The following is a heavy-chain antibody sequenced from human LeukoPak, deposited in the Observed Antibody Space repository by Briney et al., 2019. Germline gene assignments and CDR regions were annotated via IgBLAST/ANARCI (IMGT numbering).Heavy chain of an antibody. D-gene: IGHD6-13*01. J-gene: IGHJ5*02. V-gene: IGHV4-59*01. CDR2: IYYSGST. CDR3: ARVRLAAGPRGGWFDP. Sequence: KTSETLSLTCTVSGGSISSYYWSWIRQPPGKGLEWIGYIYYSGSTNYNPSLKSRVTISVDTSKNQFSLKLSSVTAADTAVYYCARVRLAAGPRGGWFDPWGQGTLVTVSS. CDR1: GGSISSYY.